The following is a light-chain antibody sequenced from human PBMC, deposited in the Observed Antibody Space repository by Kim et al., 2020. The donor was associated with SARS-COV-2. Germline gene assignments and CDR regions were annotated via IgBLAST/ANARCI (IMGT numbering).Light chain of an antibody. CDR1: SSDVGSYNR. J-gene: IGLJ3*02. CDR3: SSYTSSSTWV. Sequence: GQSVTISCTGTSSDVGSYNRVSWYQQPPGTAPKLMIYEVNNRPSGVPDRFSGSKSGNTASLTISGLQAEDEADYYCSSYTSSSTWVFGGGTKVTVL. CDR2: EVN. V-gene: IGLV2-18*02.